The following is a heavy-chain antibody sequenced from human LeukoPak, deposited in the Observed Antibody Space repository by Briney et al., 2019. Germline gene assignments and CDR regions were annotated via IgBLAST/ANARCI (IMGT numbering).Heavy chain of an antibody. CDR1: GGSISSSNW. D-gene: IGHD6-13*01. J-gene: IGHJ5*02. V-gene: IGHV4-4*02. Sequence: SETLSLTCAVSGGSISSSNWWSWVRQPPGKGLESIGEIYHSGSTNYNPSLKSRVTISVDKSKNQFSLKLSSVTAADTAVYYCASLFSGIAAAGDRNWFDPWGQGTLVTVSS. CDR2: IYHSGST. CDR3: ASLFSGIAAAGDRNWFDP.